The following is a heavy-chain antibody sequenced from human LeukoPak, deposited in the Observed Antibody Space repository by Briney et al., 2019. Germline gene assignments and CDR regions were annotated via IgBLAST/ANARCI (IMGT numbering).Heavy chain of an antibody. V-gene: IGHV1-2*02. D-gene: IGHD6-13*01. CDR3: ARVPIAAAGNLDY. J-gene: IGHJ4*02. CDR1: GYTFTGYY. Sequence: ASVKVSCKASGYTFTGYYMHWVRQAPGQGLEWMGWINPNSGGTNYAQKFQGGVTMTRDTSISTAYMELSRLRSDDTAVYYCARVPIAAAGNLDYWGQGTLVTVSS. CDR2: INPNSGGT.